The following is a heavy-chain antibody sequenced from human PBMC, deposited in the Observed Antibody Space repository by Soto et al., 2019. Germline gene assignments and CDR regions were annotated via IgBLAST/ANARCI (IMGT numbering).Heavy chain of an antibody. V-gene: IGHV1-46*03. CDR3: ARGFPWFGDDSNDAFDI. CDR2: INPSGGST. D-gene: IGHD3-10*01. J-gene: IGHJ3*02. CDR1: GYTFTSYY. Sequence: QVQLVQSGAEVKKPGASVKVSCKASGYTFTSYYMHWVRQAPGQGLEWMGIINPSGGSTSYAQKFQDRVTMTRDTSTSTVYMELSSLSSEDTAVYYCARGFPWFGDDSNDAFDIWGQGTMVTVSS.